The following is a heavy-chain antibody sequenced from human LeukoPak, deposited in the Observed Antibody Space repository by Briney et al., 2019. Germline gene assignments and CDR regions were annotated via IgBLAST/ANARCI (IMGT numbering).Heavy chain of an antibody. CDR2: ISWNSVRI. CDR1: GFTFDDYA. J-gene: IGHJ4*02. Sequence: PGGSLRLSCAASGFTFDDYAMHWVRQAPGKVLEWVSGISWNSVRIGYADSVKGRFTISRDNAKNSLYLQMDSLRAEDTAFYYCAKGVGATIVPPFDYWGQGTLVTVSS. V-gene: IGHV3-9*01. CDR3: AKGVGATIVPPFDY. D-gene: IGHD1-26*01.